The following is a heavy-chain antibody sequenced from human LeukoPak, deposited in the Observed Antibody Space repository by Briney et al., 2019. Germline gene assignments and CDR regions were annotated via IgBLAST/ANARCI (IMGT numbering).Heavy chain of an antibody. J-gene: IGHJ4*02. V-gene: IGHV4-59*01. CDR1: GGSISSYY. CDR3: ARQYTDPVLGLYYFDY. D-gene: IGHD2-8*01. Sequence: KASETLSLTCTVSGGSISSYYWSWIRQPPGKGLEWIGYIYYSGSTNYNPSLKSRVTISIDTSKNQFSLRLSSVTAADTAVYYCARQYTDPVLGLYYFDYWGQGTLVTVSS. CDR2: IYYSGST.